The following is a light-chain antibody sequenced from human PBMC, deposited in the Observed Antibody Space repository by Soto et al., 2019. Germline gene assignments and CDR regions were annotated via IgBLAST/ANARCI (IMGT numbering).Light chain of an antibody. CDR3: SSYTSSRTYV. Sequence: QSALTQPASVSGSPGQSITISCTGTSSDVGGYTYVSWYQQHPGRAPKLMIYDVSDRPSGISNRFSGSKSDNTASLTISGLQAEDEAEYYCSSYTSSRTYVFGTGTKLTVL. CDR1: SSDVGGYTY. V-gene: IGLV2-14*01. J-gene: IGLJ1*01. CDR2: DVS.